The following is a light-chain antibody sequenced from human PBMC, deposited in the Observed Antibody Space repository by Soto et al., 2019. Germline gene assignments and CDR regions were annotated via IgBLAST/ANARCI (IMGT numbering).Light chain of an antibody. Sequence: EIVLTQSPGTLSLSPWERATLSCRASQTVSSSLAWYQQKPGQAPRLLISGASSRAADIPDRFSGSGSGTDFTLTINRLEPEDFAVYYCQQYGGSPRTFGQGTKVDIK. V-gene: IGKV3-20*01. CDR2: GAS. CDR1: QTVSSS. CDR3: QQYGGSPRT. J-gene: IGKJ1*01.